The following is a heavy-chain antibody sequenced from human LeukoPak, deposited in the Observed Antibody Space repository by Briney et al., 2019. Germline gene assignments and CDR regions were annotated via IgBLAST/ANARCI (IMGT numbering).Heavy chain of an antibody. J-gene: IGHJ4*02. Sequence: SETLSLTCTVSGGSISSYYWSWIRQPPGKGLEWIGYIYYSGSTNYNPSLKSRVTISVDTSKNQFSLKLSSVIAADTAVYYCARGPLYYYDSSGYYYNYWGQGTLVTVSS. V-gene: IGHV4-59*01. CDR1: GGSISSYY. CDR3: ARGPLYYYDSSGYYYNY. D-gene: IGHD3-22*01. CDR2: IYYSGST.